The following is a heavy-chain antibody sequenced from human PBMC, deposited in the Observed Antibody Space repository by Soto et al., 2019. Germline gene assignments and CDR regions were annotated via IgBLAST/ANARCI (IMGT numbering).Heavy chain of an antibody. CDR3: AHRILRTVFGLVTTTAIYFDF. Sequence: QITLNESGPTVVKPAETLTLTCTFSGFSLTTSGVGVCWIRQSPGKAPEWLALIYWDDAKRYRASLKSRLTITKETSKNQVVLTMASVDPADTATYSCAHRILRTVFGLVTTTAIYFDFWGQGTPVVVSS. V-gene: IGHV2-5*02. D-gene: IGHD3-3*01. CDR1: GFSLTTSGVG. CDR2: IYWDDAK. J-gene: IGHJ4*02.